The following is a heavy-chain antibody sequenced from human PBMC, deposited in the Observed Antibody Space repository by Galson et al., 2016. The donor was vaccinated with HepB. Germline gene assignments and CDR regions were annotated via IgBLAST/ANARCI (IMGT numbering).Heavy chain of an antibody. Sequence: SLRLSGAASGFPLSNFWMNWVRQAPGKGLQWVANVKQDGSEKYYAESVKGRFTISRDNARNSMFLQMNSLRPDDTAIYYCARAQWIPARRAAYFDYWGQGILVTVSS. CDR3: ARAQWIPARRAAYFDY. CDR1: GFPLSNFW. CDR2: VKQDGSEK. V-gene: IGHV3-7*04. J-gene: IGHJ4*02. D-gene: IGHD5-18*01.